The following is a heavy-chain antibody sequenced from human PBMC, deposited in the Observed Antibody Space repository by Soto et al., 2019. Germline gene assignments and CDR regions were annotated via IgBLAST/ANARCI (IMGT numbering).Heavy chain of an antibody. CDR2: ISGSSTTI. J-gene: IGHJ4*02. V-gene: IGHV3-48*02. Sequence: EVQLVESGGGLVHPGGSLRLSCAASGFDFSNYIMNWVRQAPGKGLEWISYISGSSTTILYADSVKGRFTVSRDNAKNSLYLQMNSLRDEDTAVYYCARLAAYWGQGTLVPVSS. CDR3: ARLAAY. D-gene: IGHD6-25*01. CDR1: GFDFSNYI.